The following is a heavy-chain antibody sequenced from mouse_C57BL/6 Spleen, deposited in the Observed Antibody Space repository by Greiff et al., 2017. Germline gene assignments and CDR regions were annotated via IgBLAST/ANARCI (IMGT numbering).Heavy chain of an antibody. Sequence: EVQLQQSGPEPVKPGASVKISCKASGYTFADYYLNWVKQSHGKSLEWIGDINPNNGGTRYNQKFKGKATLTVDKSSSTAYMELRSLTSEDSAVYYCARMSLYWYFDVWGTGTTVTVAS. CDR2: INPNNGGT. CDR3: ARMSLYWYFDV. V-gene: IGHV1-26*01. CDR1: GYTFADYY. D-gene: IGHD6-1*01. J-gene: IGHJ1*03.